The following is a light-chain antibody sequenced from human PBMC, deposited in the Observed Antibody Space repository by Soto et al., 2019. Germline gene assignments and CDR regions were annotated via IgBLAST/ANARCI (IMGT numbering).Light chain of an antibody. V-gene: IGKV3-20*01. CDR1: QSFHTNY. CDR3: QQSYNSPQT. CDR2: GAS. J-gene: IGKJ1*01. Sequence: EIVLTQSPGTLSLSPGERATLSCRASQSFHTNYLAWYQHRPGQAPRLLIYGASIRASGIPERFSGRGSGTDFTLTINSLQPEDFATYSCQQSYNSPQTFGQGTKVEIK.